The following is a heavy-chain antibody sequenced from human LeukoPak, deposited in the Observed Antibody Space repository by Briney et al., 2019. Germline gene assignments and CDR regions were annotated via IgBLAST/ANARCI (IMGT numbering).Heavy chain of an antibody. V-gene: IGHV1-24*01. CDR1: GYTLTELS. J-gene: IGHJ5*02. D-gene: IGHD2-2*01. CDR2: FDPEDGET. CDR3: ARAPRGDVVVPEASSFDP. Sequence: GASVKVSCKVSGYTLTELSMHWVRQAPGKGLEWMGGFDPEDGETIYAQKFQGRVTMTEDTSTDTAYMELSSLRSDDTAVYYCARAPRGDVVVPEASSFDPWGQGTLVTVSS.